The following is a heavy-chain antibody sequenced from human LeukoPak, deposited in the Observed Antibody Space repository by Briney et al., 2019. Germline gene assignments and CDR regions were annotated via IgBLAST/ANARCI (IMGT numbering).Heavy chain of an antibody. Sequence: SQTLSLSCLFSGDSLSSNTTDCVWLRQSPSRGLEWLGRTYYRSKWKNDYALSVKSLITINPDTSKNQFSLRLNSVTPDDTVGYDWKRGGGGAEAAFDYWGQGALVTVSS. D-gene: IGHD6-19*01. V-gene: IGHV6-1*01. CDR3: KRGGGGAEAAFDY. J-gene: IGHJ4*02. CDR1: GDSLSSNTTD. CDR2: TYYRSKWKN.